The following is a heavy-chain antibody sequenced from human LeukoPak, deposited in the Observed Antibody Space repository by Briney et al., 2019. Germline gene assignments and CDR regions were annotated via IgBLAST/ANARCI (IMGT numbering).Heavy chain of an antibody. CDR2: IKQDGSEK. CDR1: GFTFSSYW. CDR3: ARRYCSSTSCYVAFDI. J-gene: IGHJ3*02. D-gene: IGHD2-2*01. V-gene: IGHV3-7*01. Sequence: PGGSLRLSCAASGFTFSSYWMSWVRQAPGKGLEWVANIKQDGSEKYYVDSVKGRFKISRDNAKTSLYLQMNSLRAEDTAVYYCARRYCSSTSCYVAFDIWGQGTMVTVSS.